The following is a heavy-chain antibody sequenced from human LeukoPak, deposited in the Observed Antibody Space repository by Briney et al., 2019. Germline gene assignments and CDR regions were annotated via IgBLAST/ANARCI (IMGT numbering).Heavy chain of an antibody. CDR3: ARTPLTTVVTLNFDY. Sequence: ASVKVSCKASGYTFTGYYMHWVRQAPGQGLEWMGWINPNSGGINYAQKFQGRVTMTRDTSISTAYMELSRLRSDDTAVYYCARTPLTTVVTLNFDYWGQGTLVTVSS. CDR1: GYTFTGYY. V-gene: IGHV1-2*02. J-gene: IGHJ4*02. CDR2: INPNSGGI. D-gene: IGHD4-23*01.